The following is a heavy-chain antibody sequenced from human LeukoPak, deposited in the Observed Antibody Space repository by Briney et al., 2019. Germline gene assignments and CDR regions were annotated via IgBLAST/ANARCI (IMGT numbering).Heavy chain of an antibody. CDR2: INSDGSST. Sequence: PGGSLRLSCAASGFTFSSYWMHWVRQAPGKGLVWVSRINSDGSSTSYADSVKGRFTISRDNAKSTLYLQMNSLRAEDTAVYYCARDQIKGSGWYYYWGQGTLVTVSS. J-gene: IGHJ4*02. V-gene: IGHV3-74*01. CDR1: GFTFSSYW. CDR3: ARDQIKGSGWYYY. D-gene: IGHD6-19*01.